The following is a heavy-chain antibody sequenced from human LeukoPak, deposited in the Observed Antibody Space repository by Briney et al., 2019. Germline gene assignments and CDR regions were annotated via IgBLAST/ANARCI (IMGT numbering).Heavy chain of an antibody. J-gene: IGHJ6*02. CDR2: ITYDGGNK. D-gene: IGHD6-13*01. Sequence: GGSLRLSCAASGFTFSSYGMHWVRQAPGKGLEWVAVITYDGGNKYHADSVKGRFTISRDNSKNTLYLQMNSLRAEDTAVCYCAKDRGSSSSAYGMDVWGQGTTVTVSS. CDR1: GFTFSSYG. V-gene: IGHV3-30*18. CDR3: AKDRGSSSSAYGMDV.